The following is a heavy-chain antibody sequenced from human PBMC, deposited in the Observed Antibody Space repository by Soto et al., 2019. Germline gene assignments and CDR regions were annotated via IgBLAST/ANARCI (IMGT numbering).Heavy chain of an antibody. CDR3: ARESAGSGKNNWFDP. CDR1: GGSVTSHY. CDR2: IYYTGSA. J-gene: IGHJ5*02. Sequence: QVQLQESGPGLVKPLETLSLTCTVSGGSVTSHYWSWIRQPPGKALEWIGYIYYTGSAYYNPSLKSRVTMSLDTSRNKFSLQLNSVTAADTAVYYCARESAGSGKNNWFDPWGQGTLVTVSS. D-gene: IGHD3-10*01. V-gene: IGHV4-59*02.